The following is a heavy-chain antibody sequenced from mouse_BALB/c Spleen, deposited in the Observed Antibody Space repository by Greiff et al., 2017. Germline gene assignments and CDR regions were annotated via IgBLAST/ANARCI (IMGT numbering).Heavy chain of an antibody. V-gene: IGHV1-7*01. CDR1: GYTFTSYW. D-gene: IGHD2-3*01. CDR2: INPSTGYT. J-gene: IGHJ2*01. Sequence: VQLQESGAELAKPGASVKMSCKASGYTFTSYWMHWVKQRPGQGLEWIGYINPSTGYTEYNQKFKDKATLTADKSSSTAYMQLSSLTSEDSAVYYCARSDGYYPYFDYWGQGTTLTVSS. CDR3: ARSDGYYPYFDY.